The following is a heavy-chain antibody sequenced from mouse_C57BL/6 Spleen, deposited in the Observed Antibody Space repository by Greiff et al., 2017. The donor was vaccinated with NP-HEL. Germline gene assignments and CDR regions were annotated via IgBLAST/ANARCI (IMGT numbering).Heavy chain of an antibody. V-gene: IGHV1-18*01. J-gene: IGHJ2*01. CDR3: ARNARLYYGSSGGFDY. Sequence: EVQLQQSGPELVKPGASVKIPCKASGYTFTDYNMDWVKQSHGKSLEWIGDINPNNGGTIYNQKFKGKATLTVDKSSSTAYMELRSLTSEDTAVYYCARNARLYYGSSGGFDYWGQGTTLTVSS. CDR1: GYTFTDYN. CDR2: INPNNGGT. D-gene: IGHD1-1*01.